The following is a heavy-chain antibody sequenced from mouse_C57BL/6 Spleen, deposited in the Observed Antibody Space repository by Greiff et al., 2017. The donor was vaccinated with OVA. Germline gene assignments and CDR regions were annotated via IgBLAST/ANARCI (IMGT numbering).Heavy chain of an antibody. CDR1: GFSLSTSGMG. V-gene: IGHV8-12*01. CDR2: IYWDDDK. D-gene: IGHD2-3*01. J-gene: IGHJ4*01. Sequence: QVQLQQSGPGILQSSQTLSLTCSFSGFSLSTSGMGVSWIRQPSGKGLEWLAHIYWDDDKRYNPSLKSRPTISKDTSRNQVFLKITSVDTADTATYYCARVYPYYAMDYWGQGTSVTVSS. CDR3: ARVYPYYAMDY.